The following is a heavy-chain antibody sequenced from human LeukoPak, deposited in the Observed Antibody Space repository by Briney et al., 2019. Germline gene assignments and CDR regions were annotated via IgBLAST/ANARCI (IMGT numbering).Heavy chain of an antibody. V-gene: IGHV1-69*13. J-gene: IGHJ4*02. D-gene: IGHD5-24*01. CDR3: AKAGSHGYNFPPVFDY. Sequence: SVKVSCKASGGTFSSYAISWVRQAPGQGLEWMGGIIPIFGTANYAQKFQGRVTITADESTSTAYMELSSLRSEDTAVYYCAKAGSHGYNFPPVFDYWGQGTLVTVSS. CDR2: IIPIFGTA. CDR1: GGTFSSYA.